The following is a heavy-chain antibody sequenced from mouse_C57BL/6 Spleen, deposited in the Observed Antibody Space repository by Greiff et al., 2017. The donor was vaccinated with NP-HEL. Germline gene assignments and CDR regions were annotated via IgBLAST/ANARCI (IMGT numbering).Heavy chain of an antibody. CDR1: GYTFTSYW. CDR2: IYPGSGST. CDR3: SIYDGYYGEYYFDY. J-gene: IGHJ2*01. Sequence: QVQLQQPGAELVKPGASVKMSCKASGYTFTSYWITWVKQRPGQGLEWIGDIYPGSGSTNYNEKFKSKATLTVDTSSSTAYMQLSSLTSEDSAVYYCSIYDGYYGEYYFDYWGQGTTLTVSS. D-gene: IGHD2-3*01. V-gene: IGHV1-55*01.